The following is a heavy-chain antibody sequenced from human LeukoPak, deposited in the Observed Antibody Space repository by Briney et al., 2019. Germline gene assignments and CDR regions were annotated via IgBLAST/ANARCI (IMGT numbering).Heavy chain of an antibody. D-gene: IGHD6-6*01. CDR3: AKGSSSSRPYYFDY. Sequence: PGGSLRLSCAASGFTFSSYAMSWVRQAPGKGLEWVSAITNSGGDTYHADSVKGRFTISRGNSKNTLYLQMNSLRVEDTAVYYCAKGSSSSRPYYFDYWGQGTLVTVSS. V-gene: IGHV3-23*01. CDR2: ITNSGGDT. CDR1: GFTFSSYA. J-gene: IGHJ4*02.